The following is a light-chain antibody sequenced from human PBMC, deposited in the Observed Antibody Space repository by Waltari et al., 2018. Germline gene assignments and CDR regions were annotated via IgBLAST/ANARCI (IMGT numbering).Light chain of an antibody. CDR1: QSISNF. Sequence: EIVLTQSPATLSLSPGDRVTLPCRASQSISNFLAWYQQRPGQAPRLLMYDASKRAIGIPARFSGSGSGTDFTLTISSLEPEDSGIYYCQQRNGWPPMYTFGQGTKLEIK. V-gene: IGKV3-11*01. CDR2: DAS. CDR3: QQRNGWPPMYT. J-gene: IGKJ2*01.